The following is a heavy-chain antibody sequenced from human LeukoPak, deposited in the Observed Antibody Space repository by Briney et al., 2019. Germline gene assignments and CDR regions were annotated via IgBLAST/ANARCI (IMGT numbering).Heavy chain of an antibody. D-gene: IGHD2-15*01. V-gene: IGHV3-21*01. Sequence: GGSLRLSCAASGFTFSSYSMNWVRQAPGKGLEWVSSISSSSSYIYYADSVKGRFTISRDNAKNSLYLQMNSLRAEDTAVYYCARMCSGGSCYCYWGQGTLVTVSS. CDR1: GFTFSSYS. CDR2: ISSSSSYI. CDR3: ARMCSGGSCYCY. J-gene: IGHJ4*02.